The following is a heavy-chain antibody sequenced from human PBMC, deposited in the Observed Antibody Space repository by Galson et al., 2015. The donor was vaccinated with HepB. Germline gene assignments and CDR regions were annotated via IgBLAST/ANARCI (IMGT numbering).Heavy chain of an antibody. Sequence: SLRLSCAASGFNLRSFWMTWVRQAPGKGLEWVANIKQDGSEKYYVESVKGRFTISRDNAENSLYLHMNSLRVEDTAVHYCARGEYNWNNGIDYWGQGTLVTVSS. V-gene: IGHV3-7*01. CDR1: GFNLRSFW. CDR3: ARGEYNWNNGIDY. J-gene: IGHJ4*02. D-gene: IGHD1/OR15-1a*01. CDR2: IKQDGSEK.